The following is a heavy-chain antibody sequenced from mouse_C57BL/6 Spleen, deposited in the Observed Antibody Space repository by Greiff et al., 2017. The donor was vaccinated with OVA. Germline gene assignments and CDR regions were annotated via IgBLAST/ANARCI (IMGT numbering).Heavy chain of an antibody. CDR2: IYPGDGDT. CDR3: ARGGNPYYAMDY. D-gene: IGHD2-1*01. V-gene: IGHV1-80*01. CDR1: GYAFSSYW. J-gene: IGHJ4*01. Sequence: QVHVKQSGAELVKPGASVKISCKASGYAFSSYWMNWVKQRPGKGLEWIGQIYPGDGDTNYNGKFKGKATLTADKSSSTAYMQLSSLTSEDSAVYFCARGGNPYYAMDYWGQGTSVTVSS.